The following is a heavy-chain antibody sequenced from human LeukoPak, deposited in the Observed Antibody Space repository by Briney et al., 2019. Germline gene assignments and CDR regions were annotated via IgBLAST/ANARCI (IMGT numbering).Heavy chain of an antibody. V-gene: IGHV3-72*01. CDR3: VRSASWSYPPFDC. J-gene: IGHJ4*02. Sequence: GGSLSLSCVASGFTFSNHYMDWVRQAPGKGLEWVGRIRKSANSYTTEYDASVQGRFTISRDDSKNSLYLQMNSLQSEDTAVYFCVRSASWSYPPFDCWGQGILVTVSS. CDR2: IRKSANSYTT. CDR1: GFTFSNHY. D-gene: IGHD3-10*01.